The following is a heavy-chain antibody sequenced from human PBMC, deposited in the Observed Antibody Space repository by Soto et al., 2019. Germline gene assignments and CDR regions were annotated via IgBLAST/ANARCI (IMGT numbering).Heavy chain of an antibody. CDR3: ASGGTTGTTATNWFDP. CDR2: ISSSSDYI. V-gene: IGHV3-21*01. J-gene: IGHJ5*02. D-gene: IGHD1-1*01. Sequence: EVQLVESGGGLVKPGGSLRLSCAASGFTFSTYSMNWVRQAPGAGLEWVSSISSSSDYIYYADSVKGRFTISRDNAKNSLYLQMNSLSDEDTAVYYCASGGTTGTTATNWFDPWGQGTLVTVSS. CDR1: GFTFSTYS.